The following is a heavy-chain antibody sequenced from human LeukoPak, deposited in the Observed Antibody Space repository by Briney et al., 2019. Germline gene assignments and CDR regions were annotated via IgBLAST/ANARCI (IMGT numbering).Heavy chain of an antibody. CDR1: AYTFTSYG. Sequence: ASVKVSCKASAYTFTSYGIIWVRQAPGQGLEWMGWSSGYNGNTKNAQKLQGRVTMTTDTSTSTAYMELRSLRSDDTAVYYCARVGDRNTPKYWGQGTLVTVSS. V-gene: IGHV1-18*01. D-gene: IGHD1-26*01. CDR3: ARVGDRNTPKY. CDR2: SSGYNGNT. J-gene: IGHJ4*02.